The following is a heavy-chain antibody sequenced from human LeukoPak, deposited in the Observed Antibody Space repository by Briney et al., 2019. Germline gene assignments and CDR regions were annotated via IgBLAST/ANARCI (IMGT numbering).Heavy chain of an antibody. CDR2: INDRGHT. CDR1: GGSFSGYH. CDR3: ARDPTTVVTTPYYFDF. D-gene: IGHD4-23*01. J-gene: IGHJ4*02. V-gene: IGHV4-34*01. Sequence: SETLSLTCAVHGGSFSGYHWNWIRQSPGKGLEWIGEINDRGHTNYNPSLESRITISVDTSKKQFSLNLSSVTAADTAVYYCARDPTTVVTTPYYFDFWGQGTLVTVSS.